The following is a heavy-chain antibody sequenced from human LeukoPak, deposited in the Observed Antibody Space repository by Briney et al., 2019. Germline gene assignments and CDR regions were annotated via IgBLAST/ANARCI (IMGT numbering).Heavy chain of an antibody. Sequence: ASVKVSCKASGYTFTSYDINWVRQATGQGHEWMGWMNPNSGNTGYTQKFQGRVIMTRNTSINKAYMELSSLRSDDTAVYYCARGFTASVSLSIAAAGLYYSYYMDVWGKGTTVTVSS. CDR1: GYTFTSYD. V-gene: IGHV1-8*01. CDR3: ARGFTASVSLSIAAAGLYYSYYMDV. J-gene: IGHJ6*03. CDR2: MNPNSGNT. D-gene: IGHD6-13*01.